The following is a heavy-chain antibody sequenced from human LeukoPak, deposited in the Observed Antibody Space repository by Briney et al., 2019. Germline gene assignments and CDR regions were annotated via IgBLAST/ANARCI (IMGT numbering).Heavy chain of an antibody. Sequence: GGSLRLSCAASGFTFSSYGMHWVRQAPGKGLEWVAVIWYDGSNKYHADSVKGRFTISRDNSKNTLYLQMNSLRAEDTAVYYCARAQYWDCSGGSCFLTPDAFDIWGQGTMVTVSS. CDR2: IWYDGSNK. CDR3: ARAQYWDCSGGSCFLTPDAFDI. J-gene: IGHJ3*02. D-gene: IGHD2-15*01. V-gene: IGHV3-33*01. CDR1: GFTFSSYG.